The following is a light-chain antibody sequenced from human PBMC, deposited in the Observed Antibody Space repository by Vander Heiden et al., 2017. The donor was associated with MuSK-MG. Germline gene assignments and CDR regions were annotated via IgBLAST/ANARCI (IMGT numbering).Light chain of an antibody. CDR1: SSDVGSYNL. CDR2: EVS. Sequence: SALTQPASVYGSPGQSITISCTGTSSDVGSYNLVSWYQQHPVKAPKLMIYEVSKRPSGVSNRFSGSKSGNTASLTITGLQAEDEADYYCCSYAGSSSHVVFGGGTKLPVL. CDR3: CSYAGSSSHVV. V-gene: IGLV2-23*02. J-gene: IGLJ2*01.